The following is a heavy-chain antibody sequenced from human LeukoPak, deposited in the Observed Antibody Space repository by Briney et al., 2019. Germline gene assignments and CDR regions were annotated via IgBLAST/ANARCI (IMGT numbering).Heavy chain of an antibody. CDR3: VRSVFGSPDY. D-gene: IGHD3-10*01. J-gene: IGHJ4*02. Sequence: GGSLRLSCAASGFTLSSYAMSWVRQAPGKGLEWVSAISDSGNTYHADSVKGRFTISRDNSKNTLFLQMNSLRPEDTAVYYCVRSVFGSPDYWGQGTLVTVSS. CDR1: GFTLSSYA. CDR2: ISDSGNT. V-gene: IGHV3-23*01.